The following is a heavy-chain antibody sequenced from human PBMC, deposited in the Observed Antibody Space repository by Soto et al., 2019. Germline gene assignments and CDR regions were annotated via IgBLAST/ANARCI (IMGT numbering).Heavy chain of an antibody. Sequence: EVQLLESGGGLAQAGGSLRLSCAASGFNFRIYAMNWVRQAPGKGLEWVAVMIGDGTSWDYADSVWGRFTISRDNSKNTLYLQMNSLRAEDTAVYYCAKDLRPDGRYDLDYWGQGTLVTVSS. J-gene: IGHJ4*02. D-gene: IGHD1-26*01. V-gene: IGHV3-23*01. CDR1: GFNFRIYA. CDR2: MIGDGTSW. CDR3: AKDLRPDGRYDLDY.